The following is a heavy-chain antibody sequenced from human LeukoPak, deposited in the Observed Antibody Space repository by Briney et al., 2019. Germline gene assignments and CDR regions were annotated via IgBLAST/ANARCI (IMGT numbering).Heavy chain of an antibody. CDR1: GLTVSSNY. J-gene: IGHJ5*02. D-gene: IGHD4-17*01. CDR3: ARGLRITVTRWFDP. Sequence: GGSLRLSCAASGLTVSSNYMNWVRQAPGKGLEWVSIIYSGGNTHYADSVTGRFTISRDNSQNTLYLQMNSLRPEDTAVYYCARGLRITVTRWFDPWGQGTLVTVSS. V-gene: IGHV3-53*01. CDR2: IYSGGNT.